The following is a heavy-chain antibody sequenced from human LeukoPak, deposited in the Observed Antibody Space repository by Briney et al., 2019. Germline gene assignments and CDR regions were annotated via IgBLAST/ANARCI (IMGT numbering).Heavy chain of an antibody. CDR1: GYTFTSYA. D-gene: IGHD6-13*01. Sequence: ASVKVSCKASGYTFTSYAMNWVRQAPGQGLEWMGWINTNTGNPTYAQGFTGRFVFSLDTSVSTAYLQISSLKAEDTAVYYCAKTQQLVTYYYGMDVWGQGTTVTVSS. CDR2: INTNTGNP. V-gene: IGHV7-4-1*02. J-gene: IGHJ6*02. CDR3: AKTQQLVTYYYGMDV.